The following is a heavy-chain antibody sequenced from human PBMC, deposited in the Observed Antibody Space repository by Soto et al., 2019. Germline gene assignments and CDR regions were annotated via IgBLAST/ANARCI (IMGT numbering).Heavy chain of an antibody. Sequence: PSETLSLTCAVYGGSFSGYYWSWIRQPPGKGLEWIGEINHSGRTNYNPTLKSRVTISVDTSKNQFSLKLRSVTAADTAVYYCASDPELQLVSGAFDYWGQGTLVTVSS. V-gene: IGHV4-34*01. J-gene: IGHJ4*02. CDR2: INHSGRT. D-gene: IGHD6-6*01. CDR3: ASDPELQLVSGAFDY. CDR1: GGSFSGYY.